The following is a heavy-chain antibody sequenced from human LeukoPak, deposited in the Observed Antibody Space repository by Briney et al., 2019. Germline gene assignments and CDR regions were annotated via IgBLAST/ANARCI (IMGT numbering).Heavy chain of an antibody. V-gene: IGHV4-34*01. CDR3: ARDSYYYYYMDV. J-gene: IGHJ6*03. D-gene: IGHD1-26*01. Sequence: PGGSLRLSCAASGFTFSSYAMGWIRQPPGKGLEWIGEINHSGSTNYNPSLKSRVTISVDTSKNQFSLKLSSVTAADTAVYYCARDSYYYYYMDVWGKGTTVTVSS. CDR2: INHSGST. CDR1: GFTFSSYA.